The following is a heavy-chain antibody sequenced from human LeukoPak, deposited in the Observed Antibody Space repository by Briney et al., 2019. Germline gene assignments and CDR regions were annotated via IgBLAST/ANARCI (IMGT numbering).Heavy chain of an antibody. Sequence: GGSLRLSCAASGFTFSSYGMSWVRQAPGKGLERVSAISGSGGSTYYADSVKGRFTISRDNSKNTLYLQMNSLRAEDTAVYYCAKDGGIEMATKYYFDYWGQGTLVTVSS. D-gene: IGHD5-24*01. CDR1: GFTFSSYG. CDR2: ISGSGGST. V-gene: IGHV3-23*01. J-gene: IGHJ4*02. CDR3: AKDGGIEMATKYYFDY.